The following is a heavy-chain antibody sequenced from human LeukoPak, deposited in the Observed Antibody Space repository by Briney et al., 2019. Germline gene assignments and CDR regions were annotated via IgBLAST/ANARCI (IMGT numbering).Heavy chain of an antibody. V-gene: IGHV3-20*04. CDR3: ARGGWFGELLFDY. D-gene: IGHD3-10*01. J-gene: IGHJ4*02. CDR2: INWNGGST. CDR1: GFNVSSTY. Sequence: GGSLRLSCVASGFNVSSTYMNWVRQAPGKGLEWVSGINWNGGSTGYADSVKGRFTISRDNAKNSLYLQMNSLRAEDTALYYCARGGWFGELLFDYWGQGTLVTVSS.